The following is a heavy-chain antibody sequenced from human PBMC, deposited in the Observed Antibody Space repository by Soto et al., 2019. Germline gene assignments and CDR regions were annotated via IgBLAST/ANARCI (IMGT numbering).Heavy chain of an antibody. V-gene: IGHV3-30-3*01. J-gene: IGHJ6*02. D-gene: IGHD2-2*01. CDR3: ARDPFRYCSSTSCPYGMDV. Sequence: VQLVESGGGVVQPGRSLRLSCAASGFTFSSYAMHWVRQAPGKGLEWVAVISYDGSNKYYADSVKGRFTISRDNSKNTLYLQMNSLRAEDTAVYYCARDPFRYCSSTSCPYGMDVWGQGTTVTVSS. CDR1: GFTFSSYA. CDR2: ISYDGSNK.